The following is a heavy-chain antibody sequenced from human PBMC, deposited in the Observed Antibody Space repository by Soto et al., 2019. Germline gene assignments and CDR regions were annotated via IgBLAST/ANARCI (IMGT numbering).Heavy chain of an antibody. D-gene: IGHD2-2*01. CDR3: ARHVGCKYRPLHDAFDI. J-gene: IGHJ3*02. V-gene: IGHV5-51*01. CDR2: IYPGDSDT. CDR1: GYRFTTYW. Sequence: GASLKISCKGSGYRFTTYWIGWVRQMPGKGLEWMGIIYPGDSDTRYSPSFQGQVTISADKSISTAYLQWSGLKASDTAMYYCARHVGCKYRPLHDAFDIWGQGKRVTV.